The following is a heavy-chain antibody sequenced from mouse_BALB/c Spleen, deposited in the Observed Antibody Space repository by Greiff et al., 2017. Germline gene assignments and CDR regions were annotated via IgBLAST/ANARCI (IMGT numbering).Heavy chain of an antibody. D-gene: IGHD2-14*01. V-gene: IGHV5-9-3*01. CDR3: ARRGVREGGNAMDY. J-gene: IGHJ4*01. CDR2: ISSGGSYT. Sequence: EVHLVESGGGLVKPGGSLKLSCAASGFTFSSYAMSWVRQTPEKRLEWVATISSGGSYTYYPDSVKGRFTISRDNAKNTLYMQLSSLRSEDTAMYYCARRGVREGGNAMDYRGEGASVTVSS. CDR1: GFTFSSYA.